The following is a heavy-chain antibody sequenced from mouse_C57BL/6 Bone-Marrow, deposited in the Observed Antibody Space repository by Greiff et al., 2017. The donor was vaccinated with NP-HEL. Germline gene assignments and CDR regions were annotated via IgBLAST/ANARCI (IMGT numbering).Heavy chain of an antibody. V-gene: IGHV1-64*01. CDR1: GYTFTSYW. D-gene: IGHD1-1*01. Sequence: QVQLKQPGAELVKPGASVKLSCKASGYTFTSYWMHWVKQRPGQGLEWIGMIHPNSGSTNYNEKFKSKATLTVDKSSSTAYMQLSSLTSEDSAVYYCASSYYYGSSYLYAMDYWGQGTSVTVSS. CDR3: ASSYYYGSSYLYAMDY. CDR2: IHPNSGST. J-gene: IGHJ4*01.